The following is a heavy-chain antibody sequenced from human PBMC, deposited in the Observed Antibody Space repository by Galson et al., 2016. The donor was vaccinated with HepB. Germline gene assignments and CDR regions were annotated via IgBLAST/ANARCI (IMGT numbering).Heavy chain of an antibody. D-gene: IGHD3-22*01. V-gene: IGHV2-70*11. Sequence: PALVKPTQTLTLTCTFAGFSLSTSGMCVSWIRQSPGKAPEWLARIDWDDDKYYSPSLETRLTISKDTSKNQVALTMTDMDPVDTATYYCARLLGAAPRCDYDGMDVWGQGTTVTVSS. CDR2: IDWDDDK. J-gene: IGHJ6*02. CDR1: GFSLSTSGMC. CDR3: ARLLGAAPRCDYDGMDV.